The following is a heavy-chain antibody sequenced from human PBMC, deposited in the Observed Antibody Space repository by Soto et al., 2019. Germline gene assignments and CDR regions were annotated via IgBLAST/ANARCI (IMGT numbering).Heavy chain of an antibody. V-gene: IGHV3-48*02. Sequence: GGSLRLSCVASGFTFNSYSMNWVRQAPGKGLEWISYISSSSSTIYYTDSVKGRFTISRDNAKNSLYLQMNSLRDEDTAVFYCARDLYCYGSGSGYFAYWGQGTPVTVSS. CDR2: ISSSSSTI. D-gene: IGHD3-10*01. CDR3: ARDLYCYGSGSGYFAY. J-gene: IGHJ4*02. CDR1: GFTFNSYS.